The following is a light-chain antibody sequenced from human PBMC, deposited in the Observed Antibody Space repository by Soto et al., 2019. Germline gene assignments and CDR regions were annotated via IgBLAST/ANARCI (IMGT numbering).Light chain of an antibody. CDR2: DVS. J-gene: IGLJ1*01. V-gene: IGLV2-14*03. Sequence: QSALTQPASVSGSPGQSITISCTGTSSDVGGYNFGSWYQQHPGKAPKLMIYDVSNRPSGVSNRFYGSVSGNTASLTISGLQAEDEVDYCCSSYTSSSLHVFGPGTKLTVL. CDR1: SSDVGGYNF. CDR3: SSYTSSSLHV.